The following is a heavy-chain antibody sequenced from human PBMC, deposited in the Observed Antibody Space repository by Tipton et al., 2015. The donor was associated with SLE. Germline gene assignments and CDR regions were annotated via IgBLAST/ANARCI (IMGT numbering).Heavy chain of an antibody. CDR2: VYYSGST. V-gene: IGHV4-59*01. Sequence: TLSLTCTVSGGSISSYRWSWIRQPPGKGLEWIGYVYYSGSTNYNPSLRSRVTISVDTSKKQFSLKLSSVTAADTAVYYCARAHVGPFGPYFHIWGQGTMVTVSS. CDR3: ARAHVGPFGPYFHI. D-gene: IGHD1-26*01. J-gene: IGHJ3*02. CDR1: GGSISSYR.